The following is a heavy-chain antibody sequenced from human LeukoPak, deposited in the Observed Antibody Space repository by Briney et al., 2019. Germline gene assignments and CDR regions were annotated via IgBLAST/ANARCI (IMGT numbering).Heavy chain of an antibody. Sequence: SETLSLTCTVSGGSISSGGYYWSWIRQHPGKGLEWIGYIYYSGSTYYNPSLKSRVTISVDTSKNQFSLKLSSVTAADTAVYYCARGSNYDFWSGLFTWGQGTLVTVSS. CDR3: ARGSNYDFWSGLFT. CDR2: IYYSGST. CDR1: GGSISSGGYY. J-gene: IGHJ5*02. D-gene: IGHD3-3*01. V-gene: IGHV4-31*03.